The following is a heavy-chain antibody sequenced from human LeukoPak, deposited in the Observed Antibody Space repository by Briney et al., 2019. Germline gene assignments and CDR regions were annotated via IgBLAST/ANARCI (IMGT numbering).Heavy chain of an antibody. V-gene: IGHV3-66*02. CDR3: ARSIVVPAAILGNAFDI. CDR2: IYSGGST. CDR1: GFTVSSNY. J-gene: IGHJ3*02. Sequence: GGSLRLSCAASGFTVSSNYMSWVRQAPGKGLEWVSVIYSGGSTYYADSVKGRFTISRDNSKNTLYLQMNSLRAEDTAVYYCARSIVVPAAILGNAFDIWGQGTMVTVPS. D-gene: IGHD2-2*02.